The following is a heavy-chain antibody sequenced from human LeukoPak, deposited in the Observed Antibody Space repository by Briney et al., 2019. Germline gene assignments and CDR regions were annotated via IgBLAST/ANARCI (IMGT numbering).Heavy chain of an antibody. D-gene: IGHD3-3*01. J-gene: IGHJ4*02. V-gene: IGHV4-59*12. CDR1: GGSITNYF. CDR2: IFYSGTT. Sequence: SETLSLTCTVSGGSITNYFWSWIRQPPGKGLEWIGYIFYSGTTNYNPSLKSRVTISVDTSKNQFSLKLSSVTAADTAVYYCARGKGYDFWSGYSLLYYFDYWGQGTLVTVSS. CDR3: ARGKGYDFWSGYSLLYYFDY.